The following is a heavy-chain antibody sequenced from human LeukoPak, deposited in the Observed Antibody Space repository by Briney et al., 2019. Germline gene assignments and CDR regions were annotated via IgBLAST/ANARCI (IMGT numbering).Heavy chain of an antibody. CDR2: ISGSGGST. Sequence: PGGSLRLSCAASGFTFSSYAMSWVRQAPGKGLEWVSAISGSGGSTYYADSVKGRFTISRDNSKNTLYLQMNSLSAEDTAVYYCAKDSPITMVRGVYPVDYWGQGTLVTVSS. CDR3: AKDSPITMVRGVYPVDY. J-gene: IGHJ4*02. V-gene: IGHV3-23*01. CDR1: GFTFSSYA. D-gene: IGHD3-10*01.